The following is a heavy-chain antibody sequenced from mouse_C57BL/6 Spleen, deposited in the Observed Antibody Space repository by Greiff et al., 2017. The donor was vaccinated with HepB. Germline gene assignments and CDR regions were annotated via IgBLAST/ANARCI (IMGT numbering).Heavy chain of an antibody. V-gene: IGHV1-80*01. J-gene: IGHJ2*01. D-gene: IGHD1-1*01. CDR1: GYAFSSYW. CDR3: ARGGTTVDFDY. Sequence: QVQLQQSGAELVKPGASVKISCKASGYAFSSYWMNWVKQRPGKGLEWIGQIYPGDGDTNYNGKFKGKATLTADKSSSTAYMQLSSLTSEDSAVYFCARGGTTVDFDYWGQGTTLTVSS. CDR2: IYPGDGDT.